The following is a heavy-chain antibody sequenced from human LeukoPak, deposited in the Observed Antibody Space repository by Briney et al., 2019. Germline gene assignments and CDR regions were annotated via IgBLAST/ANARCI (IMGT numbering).Heavy chain of an antibody. CDR2: INPSGGST. CDR3: ARDGSGYDSSGYYLGAFDI. V-gene: IGHV1-46*01. D-gene: IGHD3-22*01. CDR1: GYTFTSYY. Sequence: ASVKVSCKASGYTFTSYYMHWVRQAPGQGLEWMGIINPSGGSTSYAQKFQGRVTMTRDMSTSTAYMELSRLRSDDTAVYYCARDGSGYDSSGYYLGAFDIWGQGTMVTVSS. J-gene: IGHJ3*02.